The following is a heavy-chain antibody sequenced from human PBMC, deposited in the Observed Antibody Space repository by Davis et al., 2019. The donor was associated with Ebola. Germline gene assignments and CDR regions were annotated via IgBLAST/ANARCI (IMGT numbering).Heavy chain of an antibody. J-gene: IGHJ1*01. CDR1: GYTFTSYY. V-gene: IGHV1-46*01. D-gene: IGHD6-19*01. CDR3: ARDGGWGDSSGSDEYFQH. Sequence: ASVKVSCKASGYTFTSYYMHWVRQAPGQGLEWMGIINPSGGSASYAQKFQGRVTMTRDTSTSTVYMELSSLRSEDTAVYYCARDGGWGDSSGSDEYFQHWGQGTLVTVSS. CDR2: INPSGGSA.